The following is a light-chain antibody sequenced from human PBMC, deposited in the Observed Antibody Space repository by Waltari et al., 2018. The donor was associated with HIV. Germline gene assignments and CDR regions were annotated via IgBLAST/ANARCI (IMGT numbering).Light chain of an antibody. Sequence: QSLLTQPPSVSAAPAQTVTIPCPGSSSNIGNNSVSWYQQLPGTAPKLLIYENHKRPSGIPDRFSGSQSGTSAALAITGLQTGDEADYYCGTWDDSLGAGVFGGGTKLTVL. CDR1: SSNIGNNS. J-gene: IGLJ2*01. V-gene: IGLV1-51*02. CDR3: GTWDDSLGAGV. CDR2: ENH.